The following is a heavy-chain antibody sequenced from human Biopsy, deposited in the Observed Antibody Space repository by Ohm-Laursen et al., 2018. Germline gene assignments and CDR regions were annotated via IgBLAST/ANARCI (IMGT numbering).Heavy chain of an antibody. CDR2: IRPLNGDT. CDR3: ARGEVTFGELIVSLDS. J-gene: IGHJ4*02. CDR1: GYNFISYS. Sequence: SVKVSCKTSGYNFISYSINWVRQAPGQGLEWMGWIRPLNGDTKYGQKFQDRVTMTTGTSTSTVYMELTSLRSDDTAVYYCARGEVTFGELIVSLDSWGQGTLVTVSS. V-gene: IGHV1-18*01. D-gene: IGHD3-16*02.